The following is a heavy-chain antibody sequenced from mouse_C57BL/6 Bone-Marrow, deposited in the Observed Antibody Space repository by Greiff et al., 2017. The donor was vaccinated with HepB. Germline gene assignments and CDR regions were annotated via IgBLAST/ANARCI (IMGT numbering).Heavy chain of an antibody. CDR1: GYTFTSYW. CDR3: ALWLRRGAWFAY. V-gene: IGHV1-64*01. D-gene: IGHD2-2*01. J-gene: IGHJ3*01. Sequence: QVQLQQPGAELVKPGASVKLSCKASGYTFTSYWIHWVKQRPGQGLEWIGMIHPNSGSTNYNEKFKSKATLTVDKSSSTAYMQLSSLTSEDSAVYYCALWLRRGAWFAYWGQGTLVTVSA. CDR2: IHPNSGST.